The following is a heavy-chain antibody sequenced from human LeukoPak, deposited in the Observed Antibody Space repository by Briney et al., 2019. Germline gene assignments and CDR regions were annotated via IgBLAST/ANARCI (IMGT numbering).Heavy chain of an antibody. CDR3: ARGRGADYYYGMDV. Sequence: GGSLRLSCAASGFTVSSNYMIWVRQAPGKALEWVAVIYSGGSTYYADSVKGRFTISRDNSKNTLYLQMKSLRAEETAVYYCARGRGADYYYGMDVWGQGNTVTVSS. V-gene: IGHV3-53*01. J-gene: IGHJ6*02. D-gene: IGHD3-16*01. CDR2: IYSGGST. CDR1: GFTVSSNY.